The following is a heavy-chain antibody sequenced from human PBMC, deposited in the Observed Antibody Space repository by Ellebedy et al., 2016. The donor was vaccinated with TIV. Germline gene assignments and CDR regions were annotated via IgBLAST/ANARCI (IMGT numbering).Heavy chain of an antibody. CDR1: GFIFSAYH. V-gene: IGHV3-7*03. Sequence: GESLKISCAASGFIFSAYHMTWVRQATGKGPEWVANINPDGSDTYHVDSVKGRFTMSRDNAKNTLYLQMNSLRAEDTAVYYCARDPRIPDYWGQGTLVTVSS. J-gene: IGHJ4*02. CDR2: INPDGSDT. CDR3: ARDPRIPDY. D-gene: IGHD2-21*01.